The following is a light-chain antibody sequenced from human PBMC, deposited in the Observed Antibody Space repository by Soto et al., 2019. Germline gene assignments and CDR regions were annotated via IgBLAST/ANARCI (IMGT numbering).Light chain of an antibody. J-gene: IGLJ1*01. CDR3: RSYDSSLSDYV. CDR1: SSNIGAGYD. V-gene: IGLV1-40*01. Sequence: QSVLTQPPSVSGAPGQRVTISRSGSSSNIGAGYDVHWYQQVSGTAPKLLIYGNTNRPSGVPDRFSGSKSGNSASLAITGLQAEDEADYYCRSYDSSLSDYVFGTGTKVTVL. CDR2: GNT.